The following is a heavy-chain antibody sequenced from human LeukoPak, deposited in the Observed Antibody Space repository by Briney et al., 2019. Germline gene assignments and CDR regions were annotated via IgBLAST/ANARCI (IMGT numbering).Heavy chain of an antibody. V-gene: IGHV4-30-2*01. CDR1: GGSISSGAYY. J-gene: IGHJ3*02. D-gene: IGHD2-2*01. CDR2: IYHSGGT. CDR3: ARDAYQWIADAFDI. Sequence: SETLSLTCTVSGGSISSGAYYWSWIRQPPGRGLEWIGYIYHSGGTYYNPSLKSRFTISVDRSKNQFSLKVSSVTAADTAVYYCARDAYQWIADAFDIWGQGILVTVSS.